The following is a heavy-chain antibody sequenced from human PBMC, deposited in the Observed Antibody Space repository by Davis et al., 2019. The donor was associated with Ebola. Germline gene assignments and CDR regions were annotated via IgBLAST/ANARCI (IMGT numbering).Heavy chain of an antibody. CDR2: MNPNSGNT. D-gene: IGHD2-2*01. J-gene: IGHJ4*02. CDR1: GYTFTNYD. CDR3: AREEYCSSTTCYSPFDY. V-gene: IGHV1-8*01. Sequence: AASVKVSCKTSGYTFTNYDINWVRQATGQGLEWMGWMNPNSGNTGYAQKFQGRVTITADKSTSTAYMELSSLRSEDTAVYYCAREEYCSSTTCYSPFDYWGQGTLVTVSS.